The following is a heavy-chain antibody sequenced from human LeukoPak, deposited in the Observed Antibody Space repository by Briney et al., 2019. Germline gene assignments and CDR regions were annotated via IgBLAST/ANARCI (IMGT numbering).Heavy chain of an antibody. V-gene: IGHV3-48*02. CDR3: ATRAPSG. CDR2: ISSSSSTI. CDR1: GFTFSSYS. D-gene: IGHD3-10*01. J-gene: IGHJ4*02. Sequence: GGSLRLSCAASGFTFSSYSINWVRQAPGEGLEWVSYISSSSSTIYYADSVKGRFTISRDNAKNSLYLQMDSLRDEDTAVYYCATRAPSGWGQGTLVTVSS.